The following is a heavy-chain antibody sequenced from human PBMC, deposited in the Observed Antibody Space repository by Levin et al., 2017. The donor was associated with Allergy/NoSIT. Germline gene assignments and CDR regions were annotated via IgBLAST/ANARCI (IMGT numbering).Heavy chain of an antibody. D-gene: IGHD1-1*01. CDR3: ASDRGWTTFDI. CDR1: EFSFSESW. J-gene: IGHJ3*02. Sequence: GESLKISCTSSEFSFSESWMTWVRQAPGKGPAWVANINQDGSQRNYVDSVKGRFTISRDNAKNSLYLQMNNLRPEDTAVYYCASDRGWTTFDIWGQGTMVTVSP. V-gene: IGHV3-7*04. CDR2: INQDGSQR.